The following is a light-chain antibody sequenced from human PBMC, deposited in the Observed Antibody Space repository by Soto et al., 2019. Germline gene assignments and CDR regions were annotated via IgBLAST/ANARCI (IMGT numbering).Light chain of an antibody. V-gene: IGKV1-39*01. CDR3: QTSGDTPPWT. CDR2: AAS. Sequence: DIQMTQSPSSLSASLGDRVTITCRASQSISRYLNWYQQKPGKAPKLLIYAASSLQGGVPSRFSGSGSGTDSTLTISSLQPEDFATYYCQTSGDTPPWTFGQGTKV. CDR1: QSISRY. J-gene: IGKJ1*01.